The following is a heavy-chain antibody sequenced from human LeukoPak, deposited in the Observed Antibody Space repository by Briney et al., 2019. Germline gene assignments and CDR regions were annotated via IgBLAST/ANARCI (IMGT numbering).Heavy chain of an antibody. D-gene: IGHD6-13*01. CDR2: ISSSGSTI. CDR3: ARFPRMGSSSWYTVYYYYGMDV. V-gene: IGHV3-11*01. J-gene: IGHJ6*02. CDR1: GFTFSDYY. Sequence: PGGSLRLSCAASGFTFSDYYMSWIRQAPGKGLEWVSYISSSGSTIYYADSVKGRFTISRDNAKNSLYLQMNSLRAEDTAVYYCARFPRMGSSSWYTVYYYYGMDVWGQGTRVTVSS.